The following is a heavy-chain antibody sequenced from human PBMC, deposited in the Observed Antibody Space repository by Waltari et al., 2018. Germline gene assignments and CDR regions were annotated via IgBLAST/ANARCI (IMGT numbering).Heavy chain of an antibody. CDR3: ARGWVATVGYYYMDV. CDR1: GGSFSGYY. J-gene: IGHJ6*03. CDR2: INHSGST. Sequence: QVQLQQWGAGLLKPSETLSLTCAVYGGSFSGYYWSWIRQPPGKGLEWIGEINHSGSTNYNPALKSRVTISVDTSKNQFSLKLSSVTAADTAVYYCARGWVATVGYYYMDVWGKGTTVTISS. V-gene: IGHV4-34*01. D-gene: IGHD2-15*01.